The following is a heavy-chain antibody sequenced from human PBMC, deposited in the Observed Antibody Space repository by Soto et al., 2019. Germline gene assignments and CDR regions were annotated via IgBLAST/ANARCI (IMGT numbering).Heavy chain of an antibody. CDR3: AKADSYYYGSGTAYYFDY. D-gene: IGHD3-10*01. CDR1: GFTFSSYA. CDR2: ISGSGGST. J-gene: IGHJ4*02. Sequence: PGGSLRHSCAASGFTFSSYAMSWVRQAPGKGLEWVSAISGSGGSTYYADSVKGRFTISRDNSKNTLYLQMNSLRAEDTAVYYCAKADSYYYGSGTAYYFDYWGQGTLVTVSS. V-gene: IGHV3-23*01.